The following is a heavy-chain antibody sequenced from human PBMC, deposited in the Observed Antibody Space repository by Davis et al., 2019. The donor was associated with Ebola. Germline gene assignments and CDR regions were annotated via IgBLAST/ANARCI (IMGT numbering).Heavy chain of an antibody. CDR2: IRSQANSYET. Sequence: GESLKISCAASGFTFSGSAMHWVRQASGKGLEWVGRIRSQANSYETAYAASVKGRFTISRDDSKNTAYLQMNSLRAEDTAVYYCARVYSSSRRGYYYYGMDVWGQGTTVTVSS. D-gene: IGHD6-6*01. CDR3: ARVYSSSRRGYYYYGMDV. J-gene: IGHJ6*02. V-gene: IGHV3-73*01. CDR1: GFTFSGSA.